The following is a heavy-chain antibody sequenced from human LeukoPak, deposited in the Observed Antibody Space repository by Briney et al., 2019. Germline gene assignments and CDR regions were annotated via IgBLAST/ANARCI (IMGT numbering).Heavy chain of an antibody. Sequence: SETLSLTCTVSGGFISSYYWSWIRQPPGKGLEWIGYIYHSGSTYYNPSLKSRVTISVDRSKNQFSLKLSSVTAADTAVYYCARGPVMITFGGVIVAPFDYWGQGTLVTVSS. CDR1: GGFISSYY. D-gene: IGHD3-16*02. CDR2: IYHSGST. V-gene: IGHV4-59*12. J-gene: IGHJ4*02. CDR3: ARGPVMITFGGVIVAPFDY.